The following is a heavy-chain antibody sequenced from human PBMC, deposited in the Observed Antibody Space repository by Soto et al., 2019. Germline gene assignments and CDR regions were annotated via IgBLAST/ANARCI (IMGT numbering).Heavy chain of an antibody. J-gene: IGHJ4*02. Sequence: SXKVSLEGSGGTXSSYAIGLVRQAPGQGLEWMGGIIPIFDTANYAQKFQGRVTITADKSTSTDYMELSSLRSEYTAVYYFARSRGWLVQFVDYWGQGTLGTVS. CDR3: ARSRGWLVQFVDY. CDR2: IIPIFDTA. V-gene: IGHV1-69*06. CDR1: GGTXSSYA. D-gene: IGHD6-19*01.